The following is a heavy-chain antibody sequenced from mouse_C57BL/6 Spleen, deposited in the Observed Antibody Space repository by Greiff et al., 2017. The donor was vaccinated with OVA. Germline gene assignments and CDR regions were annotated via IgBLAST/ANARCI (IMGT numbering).Heavy chain of an antibody. D-gene: IGHD1-1*01. CDR3: ARSNYYGTSRFDV. CDR2: IYPGDGDT. J-gene: IGHJ1*03. Sequence: VMLVESGPELVKPGASVKISCKASGYAFSSSWMNWVKQRPGKGLEWIGRIYPGDGDTNYNGKFKGKATLTADKSSSTAYMQLSSLTSEDSAVYFCARSNYYGTSRFDVWGTGTTVTVSS. CDR1: GYAFSSSW. V-gene: IGHV1-82*01.